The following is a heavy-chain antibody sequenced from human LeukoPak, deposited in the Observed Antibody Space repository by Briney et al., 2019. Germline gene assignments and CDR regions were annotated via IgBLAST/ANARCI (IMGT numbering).Heavy chain of an antibody. CDR1: GYTFTSYG. J-gene: IGHJ4*02. CDR2: ISAYNGNT. CDR3: ARENDILTGSFDY. D-gene: IGHD3-9*01. Sequence: ASVKVSCKASGYTFTSYGISWVRQAPGQGLEWMGWISAYNGNTNYAQKLQGRVTMTTDTSTSTVYMELRSLRSDDTAVYYCARENDILTGSFDYWGQGTLVTVFS. V-gene: IGHV1-18*04.